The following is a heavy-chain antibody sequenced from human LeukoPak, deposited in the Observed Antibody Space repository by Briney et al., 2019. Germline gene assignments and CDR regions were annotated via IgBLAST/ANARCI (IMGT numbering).Heavy chain of an antibody. CDR2: ISAYNGNT. CDR3: ARTGENIRYFDWLGPPDYYYGMDV. D-gene: IGHD3-9*01. J-gene: IGHJ6*04. CDR1: GYTFTSYG. V-gene: IGHV1-18*04. Sequence: ASVKVSCKASGYTFTSYGISWVRQAPGQGLEWMGWISAYNGNTNYAQKLQGRVTMTTDTSTSTAYMELRSLRSDDTAVYYCARTGENIRYFDWLGPPDYYYGMDVWGKGTTVTVSS.